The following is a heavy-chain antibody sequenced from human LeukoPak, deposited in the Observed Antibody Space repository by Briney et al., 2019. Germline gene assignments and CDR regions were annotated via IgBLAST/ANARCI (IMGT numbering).Heavy chain of an antibody. J-gene: IGHJ5*02. CDR3: ARHLLEKRYDSSGYYYVDIFDNWFDP. Sequence: PSETLSLTCAVYGGSFSGYYWSWIRQPPGKGLEWIGEINHSGSTNYNPSLKSRVTISVDTSKNQFSLKLSSVTAADTAVYYCARHLLEKRYDSSGYYYVDIFDNWFDPWGQGTLVTVSS. D-gene: IGHD3-22*01. CDR1: GGSFSGYY. V-gene: IGHV4-34*01. CDR2: INHSGST.